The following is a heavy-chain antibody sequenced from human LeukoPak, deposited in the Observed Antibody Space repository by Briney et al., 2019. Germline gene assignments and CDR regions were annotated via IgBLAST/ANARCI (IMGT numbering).Heavy chain of an antibody. D-gene: IGHD3-22*01. CDR3: ARDLLYDSSGCAFDI. J-gene: IGHJ3*02. V-gene: IGHV4-59*01. CDR2: IYYSGST. Sequence: SETLSLTCTVSGGSISSYYWSWIRQPPGKGPEWIGYIYYSGSTNYNPSLKSRVTISVDTSKNQFSLKLSSVTAADTAVYYCARDLLYDSSGCAFDIWGQGTMVTVSS. CDR1: GGSISSYY.